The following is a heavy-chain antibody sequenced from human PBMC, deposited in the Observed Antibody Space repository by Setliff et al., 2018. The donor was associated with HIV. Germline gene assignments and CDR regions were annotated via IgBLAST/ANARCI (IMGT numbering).Heavy chain of an antibody. CDR3: ARVSELLAYYMDV. Sequence: GGSLRLSCVASGFTFSSYEMDWFRQAPGKGLEWVSYITGSSDTIYYADSVKGRFTISRDNAKNSLYLQMNSLRAEDTAVYYCARVSELLAYYMDVWGKGTTVTVSS. J-gene: IGHJ6*03. V-gene: IGHV3-48*01. D-gene: IGHD1-26*01. CDR1: GFTFSSYE. CDR2: ITGSSDTI.